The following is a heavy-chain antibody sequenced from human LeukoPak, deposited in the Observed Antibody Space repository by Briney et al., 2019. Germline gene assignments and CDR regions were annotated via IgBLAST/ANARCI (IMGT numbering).Heavy chain of an antibody. J-gene: IGHJ4*02. CDR2: IWYDGSNK. Sequence: GGSLRLSCAASGFTFSSYGMHWVRQAPGKGLEWVAVIWYDGSNKYYADSVKGRFTISRDNSKNTLDLQMNSLRAEDTAVYYCARDLSSYYCIDYWGQGTLVTVSS. D-gene: IGHD3-22*01. CDR3: ARDLSSYYCIDY. V-gene: IGHV3-33*01. CDR1: GFTFSSYG.